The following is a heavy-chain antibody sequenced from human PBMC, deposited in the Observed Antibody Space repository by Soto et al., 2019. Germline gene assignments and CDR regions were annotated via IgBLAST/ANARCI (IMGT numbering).Heavy chain of an antibody. V-gene: IGHV4-34*01. D-gene: IGHD3-9*01. J-gene: IGHJ2*01. CDR3: ARESHDILTGPPWVWYFDL. CDR1: GGSFSGYY. CDR2: INDRGSI. Sequence: QVQLQQWGAGPLRPLETLSLTCGVSGGSFSGYYWAWIRQSPGKGLEWIGEINDRGSINYNPSLKSRVSISVDTSKNHYSLNLRSVTAADTAVYYGARESHDILTGPPWVWYFDLWGRDTLVTVSS.